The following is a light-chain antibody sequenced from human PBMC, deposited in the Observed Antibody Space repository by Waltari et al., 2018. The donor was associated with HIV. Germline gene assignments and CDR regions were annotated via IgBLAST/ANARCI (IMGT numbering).Light chain of an antibody. Sequence: QSVLTQPPSVSGAPGQRVTISCTGITSNIGAGSDVHWYQHLPGTAPKLLIYGNNNRPSGVPDRFSGSRSGTSSSLSITGLQAEDEAVYYCQSYDSSLSVNWVFGGGTKLTVL. CDR2: GNN. CDR1: TSNIGAGSD. CDR3: QSYDSSLSVNWV. V-gene: IGLV1-40*01. J-gene: IGLJ3*02.